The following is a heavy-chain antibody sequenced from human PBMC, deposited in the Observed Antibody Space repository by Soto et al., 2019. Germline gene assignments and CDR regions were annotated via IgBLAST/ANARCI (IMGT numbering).Heavy chain of an antibody. V-gene: IGHV1-2*02. CDR2: INPATGAA. CDR3: ARGGGVGVAGSAAFDM. CDR1: GYHVTAYY. J-gene: IGHJ3*02. Sequence: QLHLVHSGAVVKKPGASVTVSCSASGYHVTAYYMHWVRQAPGRGLEWMGGINPATGAAKYTQTFQGRGTMTRDTSTSTVFMELSVLTSEDTAVFYGARGGGVGVAGSAAFDMWGQGTLVTVSS. D-gene: IGHD3-3*01.